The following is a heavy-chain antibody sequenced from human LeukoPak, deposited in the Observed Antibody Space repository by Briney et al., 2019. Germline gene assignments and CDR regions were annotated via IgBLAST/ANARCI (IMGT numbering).Heavy chain of an antibody. V-gene: IGHV3-11*04. D-gene: IGHD3-10*01. CDR2: ISSSGSTI. CDR3: ARDLSGTMVRGFFDY. CDR1: GFTFSDYY. Sequence: GGSLRLSCAASGFTFSDYYMSWIRQAPGKGLEWVSYISSSGSTIYYADSVKGRFTISRDNAKDSLYLQMNSLRAEDTAVYYCARDLSGTMVRGFFDYWGQGTLVTVSS. J-gene: IGHJ4*02.